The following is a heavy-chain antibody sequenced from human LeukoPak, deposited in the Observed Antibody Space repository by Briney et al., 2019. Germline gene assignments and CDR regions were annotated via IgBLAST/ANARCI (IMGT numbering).Heavy chain of an antibody. D-gene: IGHD4-17*01. J-gene: IGHJ4*02. CDR1: GGTFISYA. Sequence: GSSVKVSCKASGGTFISYAISWVRQAPGQGLEWMGGIIPIFGTANYAQKFQGRVTITADESTSTAYMELSSLRSEDTAVYYCAKTATVTTRVGRFGSWGQGALVTVSS. V-gene: IGHV1-69*01. CDR2: IIPIFGTA. CDR3: AKTATVTTRVGRFGS.